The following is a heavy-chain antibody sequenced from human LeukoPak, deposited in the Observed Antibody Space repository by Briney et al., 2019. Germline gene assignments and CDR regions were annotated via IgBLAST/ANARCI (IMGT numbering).Heavy chain of an antibody. V-gene: IGHV4-39*01. D-gene: IGHD3-22*01. J-gene: IGHJ4*02. CDR1: GGSISSSSYY. CDR3: ARFKGDGSGYYYGY. Sequence: SETLSLTCTVSGGSISSSSYYWGWIRQPPGKGLEWIQSIHYRGSTYYNPSLKSRVTISVDTFKNQFSLKVSPVTAADTAVYYCARFKGDGSGYYYGYWGQGTLVTVSS. CDR2: IHYRGST.